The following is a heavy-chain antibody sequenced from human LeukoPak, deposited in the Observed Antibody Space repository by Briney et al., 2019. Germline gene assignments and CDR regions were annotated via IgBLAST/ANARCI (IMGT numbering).Heavy chain of an antibody. CDR3: ARVAEAAAFDD. D-gene: IGHD6-13*01. V-gene: IGHV3-21*01. CDR1: GFTFSSYS. Sequence: GGSLRLSCAASGFTFSSYSMNWVRQAPGKGLEWVSSISSSSTYIYYADSVKGRFTISRDNAKNSLYLQMNSLRADDTAVYFCARVAEAAAFDDWGQGTLVTVSS. CDR2: ISSSSTYI. J-gene: IGHJ4*02.